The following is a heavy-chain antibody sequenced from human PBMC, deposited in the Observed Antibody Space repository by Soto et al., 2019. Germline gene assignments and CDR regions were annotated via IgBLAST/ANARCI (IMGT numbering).Heavy chain of an antibody. CDR1: GFTFSSYG. J-gene: IGHJ2*01. CDR3: ARDSRGLTIFGVVIGGYFDL. CDR2: IWYDGSNK. D-gene: IGHD3-3*01. V-gene: IGHV3-33*01. Sequence: QVQLVESGGGVVQPGRSLRLSCAASGFTFSSYGMHWVRQAPGKGLEWVAVIWYDGSNKYYADSVKGRFTISRDNSKNTLYLQMNSLRAEDTAVYYCARDSRGLTIFGVVIGGYFDLWGRGTLVTVSS.